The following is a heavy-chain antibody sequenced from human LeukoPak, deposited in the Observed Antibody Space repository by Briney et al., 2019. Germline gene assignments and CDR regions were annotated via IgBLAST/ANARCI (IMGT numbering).Heavy chain of an antibody. CDR2: IRSKAYGGTT. CDR3: TSTVPPGIAVAGFYYYYGMDV. CDR1: GFTFGDYA. J-gene: IGHJ6*02. V-gene: IGHV3-49*04. Sequence: GGSLRLSCTASGFTFGDYAMSWVRQAPGKGLEWVGFIRSKAYGGTTEYAASVKGRFTISRDDSKSIAYLQMNSLKTEDTAVYYCTSTVPPGIAVAGFYYYYGMDVWGQGTTVTVSS. D-gene: IGHD6-19*01.